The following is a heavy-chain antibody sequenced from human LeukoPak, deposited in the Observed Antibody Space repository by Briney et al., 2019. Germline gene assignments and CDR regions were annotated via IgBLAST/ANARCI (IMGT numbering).Heavy chain of an antibody. Sequence: ASVKVSCKASGYTFTSYYMHWVRQAPGQGLEWMGIINPSGGSTSYAQKFQGRVTVTRDTSTSTVYMELSSLRSEDTAVYYCARSGGRWLQGIAWGQGTLVTVSS. CDR2: INPSGGST. J-gene: IGHJ5*02. CDR3: ARSGGRWLQGIA. CDR1: GYTFTSYY. V-gene: IGHV1-46*01. D-gene: IGHD5-24*01.